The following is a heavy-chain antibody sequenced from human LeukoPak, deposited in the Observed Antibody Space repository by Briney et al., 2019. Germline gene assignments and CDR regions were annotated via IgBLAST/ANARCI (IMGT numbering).Heavy chain of an antibody. D-gene: IGHD3-3*01. V-gene: IGHV1-18*01. CDR1: GYTFTSYA. CDR2: ISAYNGNT. CDR3: ARGQTDFWRLLHGMDV. J-gene: IGHJ6*02. Sequence: ASVKVSCKTSGYTFTSYAISWVRQAPGQGFEWMGWISAYNGNTNYAQKLRGRVTMTTDTSTSTAYMELRSLRSDDTAVYYCARGQTDFWRLLHGMDVWGQGTTVTVSS.